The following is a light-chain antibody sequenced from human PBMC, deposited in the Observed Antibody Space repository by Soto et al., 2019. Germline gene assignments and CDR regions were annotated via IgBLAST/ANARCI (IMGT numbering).Light chain of an antibody. Sequence: QSALAQPASVSGSPGQSITISCTGTSSDVGGYNYVSWYQQYPGKAPKLMIFEVSNQPSGVSNRFSATKSGNTASLTISGLQTEDEADYYCCSYTGASTLVFGSGTKVTAL. CDR2: EVS. V-gene: IGLV2-14*01. J-gene: IGLJ1*01. CDR1: SSDVGGYNY. CDR3: CSYTGASTLV.